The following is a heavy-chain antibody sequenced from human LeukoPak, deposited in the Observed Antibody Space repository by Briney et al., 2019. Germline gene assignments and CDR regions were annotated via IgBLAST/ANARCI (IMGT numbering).Heavy chain of an antibody. D-gene: IGHD7-27*01. CDR2: IIPIFGTA. J-gene: IGHJ5*02. V-gene: IGHV1-69*13. Sequence: ASVKVSCKASGYTFTSYDISWVRQAPGQGLEWMGGIIPIFGTANYAQKFQGRVTITADESTSTAYMELSSLRSEDTAVYYCARGHGDRSQYTRDNWFDPWGQGTLVTVSS. CDR1: GYTFTSYD. CDR3: ARGHGDRSQYTRDNWFDP.